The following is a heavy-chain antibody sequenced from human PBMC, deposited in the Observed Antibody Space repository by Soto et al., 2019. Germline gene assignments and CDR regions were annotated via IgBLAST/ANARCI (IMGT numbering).Heavy chain of an antibody. V-gene: IGHV1-69*12. CDR1: GGTFSSYA. J-gene: IGHJ6*02. CDR2: IIPIFGTA. Sequence: QVQLVQSGAEVKKPGSSVKVSCKASGGTFSSYAISWVRQAPGQGLEWMGGIIPIFGTADYAQKFQGRVTITAHETTSTAYMERSRLRSEDTALYYCASLIAAAGPPHSPRYYYGMDVWGQGTTVTVSS. CDR3: ASLIAAAGPPHSPRYYYGMDV. D-gene: IGHD6-13*01.